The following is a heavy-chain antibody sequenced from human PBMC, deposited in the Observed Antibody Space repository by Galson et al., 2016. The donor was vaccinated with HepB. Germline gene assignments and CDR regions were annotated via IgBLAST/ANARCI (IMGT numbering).Heavy chain of an antibody. D-gene: IGHD3-16*02. J-gene: IGHJ4*02. V-gene: IGHV3-64D*06. CDR1: GFTFSRYA. CDR2: ISSSGGTT. Sequence: SLRLSCAASGFTFSRYALHWVRQAPEKGLEYVSAISSSGGTTYYADSVKGRFTISRDNFKNTLYLQMSSLRAEDTAVYYCVKDFDYVWGSFRFQTKYYFDYWGQGTLVTVSS. CDR3: VKDFDYVWGSFRFQTKYYFDY.